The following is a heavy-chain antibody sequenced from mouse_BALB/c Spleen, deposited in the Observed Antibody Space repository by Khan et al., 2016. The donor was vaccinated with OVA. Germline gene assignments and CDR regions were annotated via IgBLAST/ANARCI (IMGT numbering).Heavy chain of an antibody. Sequence: EVQLQESGPGLVKPSQSLSLTCTVTGYSITSDYAWNWIRQFPGNKLEWMGSISSTGSTSYNPSLKRRISITRATSKNQSFLHVKSGTTEETATNDCARSLYYSDADAMDYWGQGTSVTVAS. V-gene: IGHV3-2*02. D-gene: IGHD2-13*01. CDR1: GYSITSDYA. CDR3: ARSLYYSDADAMDY. J-gene: IGHJ4*01. CDR2: ISSTGST.